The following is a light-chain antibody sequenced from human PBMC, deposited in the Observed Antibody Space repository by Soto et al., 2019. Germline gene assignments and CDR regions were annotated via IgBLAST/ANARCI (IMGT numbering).Light chain of an antibody. Sequence: QPVLTQPPSVSGAPGQRVTISCTGSSSNIGAGYAVHWYQQLPGTVPKLLIYGNSNRPSGVPDRFSGSKSASSASLAITGLQAEDEADYFCQSYDSSLSVVFGGGTKLTVL. CDR1: SSNIGAGYA. J-gene: IGLJ2*01. CDR2: GNS. CDR3: QSYDSSLSVV. V-gene: IGLV1-40*01.